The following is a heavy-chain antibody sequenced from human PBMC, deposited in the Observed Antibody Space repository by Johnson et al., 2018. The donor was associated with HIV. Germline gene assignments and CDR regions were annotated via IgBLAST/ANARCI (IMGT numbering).Heavy chain of an antibody. Sequence: VHLVESGGGVVQPGRSLRLSCAASQFTFSSYGMHWVRQAPGKGLEWVAAISFAGTKKHYADSVKGRFTISRDNSKNTLNLQMNSLRAEDTALYYCARDGVYSSPHDAFDIWGQGTMVTVSS. CDR1: QFTFSSYG. CDR2: ISFAGTKK. CDR3: ARDGVYSSPHDAFDI. J-gene: IGHJ3*02. V-gene: IGHV3-30*03. D-gene: IGHD3-22*01.